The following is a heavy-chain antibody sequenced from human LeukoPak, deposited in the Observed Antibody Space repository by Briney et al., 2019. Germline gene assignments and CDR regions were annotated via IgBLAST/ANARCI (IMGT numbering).Heavy chain of an antibody. V-gene: IGHV3-7*01. CDR2: LKQDGSVK. Sequence: GGSLRLSCVASGFTFSTYWMSWVRQAPGKGLEWVANLKQDGSVKHYVDSVKGRFTISRDNAKYSLYLQMTNLRAEDTAVYYCATSADSPGNSWGQGTLITVSS. CDR1: GFTFSTYW. J-gene: IGHJ4*02. D-gene: IGHD4-23*01. CDR3: ATSADSPGNS.